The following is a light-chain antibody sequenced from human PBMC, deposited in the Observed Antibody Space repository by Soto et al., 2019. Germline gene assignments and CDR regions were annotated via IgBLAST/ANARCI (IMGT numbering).Light chain of an antibody. CDR2: RAS. Sequence: IMLNQSPGTLSLSPGERATLSCRASQSVSSIYLAWYQQKPGQAPRLLIYRASTRAAGLPDRFSGSGSGTEFTLTISSLQSEDFAVYYCQQYNKWPITFGQGTRLEI. V-gene: IGKV3-15*01. CDR1: QSVSSIY. CDR3: QQYNKWPIT. J-gene: IGKJ5*01.